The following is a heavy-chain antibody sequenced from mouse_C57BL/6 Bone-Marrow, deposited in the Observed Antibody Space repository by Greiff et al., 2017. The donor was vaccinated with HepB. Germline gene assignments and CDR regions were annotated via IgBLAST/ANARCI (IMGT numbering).Heavy chain of an antibody. J-gene: IGHJ3*01. V-gene: IGHV1-55*01. Sequence: VQLQQPGAELVKPGASVKMSCKASGYTFTSYWITWVKQRPGQGLEWIGDIYPGSGSTNYNEKFKSKATLTVDTSSSTAYMQLSSLTSGDSAVYYCARRGYYGSKTWFAYWGQGTLVTVSA. CDR1: GYTFTSYW. CDR2: IYPGSGST. D-gene: IGHD1-1*01. CDR3: ARRGYYGSKTWFAY.